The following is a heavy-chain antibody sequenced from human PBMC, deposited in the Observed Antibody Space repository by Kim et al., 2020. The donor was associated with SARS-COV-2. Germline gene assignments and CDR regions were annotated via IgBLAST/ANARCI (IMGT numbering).Heavy chain of an antibody. CDR2: IIPIFGIA. J-gene: IGHJ4*01. Sequence: SVKVSCKASGGTFSSYAINWVRQAPGQGLEWMGRIIPIFGIANYAQKFQGRVTITADKSTSTAYMELSSLKSEDTAVYYCARGGSLEMATISGLPFDYW. CDR1: GGTFSSYA. D-gene: IGHD5-12*01. CDR3: ARGGSLEMATISGLPFDY. V-gene: IGHV1-69*04.